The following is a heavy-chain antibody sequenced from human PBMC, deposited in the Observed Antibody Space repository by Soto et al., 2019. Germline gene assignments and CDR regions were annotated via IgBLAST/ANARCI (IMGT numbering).Heavy chain of an antibody. CDR1: GGSISSSDW. V-gene: IGHV4-4*02. D-gene: IGHD1-26*01. J-gene: IGHJ5*02. Sequence: QVQLRESGPGLVKPSGTLSLTCAVSGGSISSSDWWSWVRQPPGKGLEWIGEVNHGGITNYNPSLQSRVTISLDPSKKQVSLRLTSVTAADTAVYYCARAVPFCLGPWGQGTLVTVSS. CDR3: ARAVPFCLGP. CDR2: VNHGGIT.